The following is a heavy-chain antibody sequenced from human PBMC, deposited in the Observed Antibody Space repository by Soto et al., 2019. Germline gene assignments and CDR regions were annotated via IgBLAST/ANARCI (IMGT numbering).Heavy chain of an antibody. CDR2: IKPDGSEK. CDR1: GFTFSNYW. Sequence: PGGCLTLSCAASGFTFSNYWLNWVRRAPGKGLEGVSNIKPDGSEKYYVDSVKGRFTISRDNAKKSLYLALNSRRAEDTAVYYCARGILVVRYGMHXCGHATTVT. J-gene: IGHJ6*01. D-gene: IGHD2-15*01. V-gene: IGHV3-7*03. CDR3: ARGILVVRYGMHX.